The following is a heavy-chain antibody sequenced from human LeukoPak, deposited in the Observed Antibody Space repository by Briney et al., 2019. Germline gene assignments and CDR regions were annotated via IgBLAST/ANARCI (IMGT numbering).Heavy chain of an antibody. J-gene: IGHJ4*02. CDR3: ARDREQWLVRRFDY. D-gene: IGHD6-19*01. CDR2: ISSGSSHI. Sequence: PGGSLRLSCAASGFSFSDYNMNWVRQAPGRGLEWVSSISSGSSHIYYADSVKGRFTISRGNAKNSLYLQMNSLRAEDTAVYYCARDREQWLVRRFDYWGQGTLVTVSS. V-gene: IGHV3-21*06. CDR1: GFSFSDYN.